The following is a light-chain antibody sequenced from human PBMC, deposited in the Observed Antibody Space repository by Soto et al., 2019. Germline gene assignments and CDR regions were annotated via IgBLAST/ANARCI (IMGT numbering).Light chain of an antibody. CDR3: QQYNNWPRAT. CDR2: GAS. V-gene: IGKV3-15*01. Sequence: EIVMTQSPATLSVSPGERATLSCRASQSVSSNLAWYQQKPGQAPRLLIYGASTRATGIPARFSGSGSGTEFNITISSLQSEDSAIYYCQQYNNWPRATFGGGTKVEIK. CDR1: QSVSSN. J-gene: IGKJ4*01.